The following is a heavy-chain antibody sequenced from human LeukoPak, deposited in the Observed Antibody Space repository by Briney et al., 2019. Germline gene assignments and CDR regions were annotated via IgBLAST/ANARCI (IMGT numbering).Heavy chain of an antibody. CDR3: ARQYYDRTGYYYFDN. J-gene: IGHJ4*02. D-gene: IGHD3-22*01. Sequence: SETLSLTCAVYGGSFSGYYWSWIRQPPGKGLEWIGSMYYSGSTFSNPSLRSRVNMSADTSKNQFSLKLSSVTAADTAVYYCARQYYDRTGYYYFDNWSQGTQVTVAS. CDR2: MYYSGST. CDR1: GGSFSGYY. V-gene: IGHV4-34*01.